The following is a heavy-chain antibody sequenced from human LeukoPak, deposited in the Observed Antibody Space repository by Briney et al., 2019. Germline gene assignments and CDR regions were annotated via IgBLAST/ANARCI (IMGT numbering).Heavy chain of an antibody. Sequence: GGSLRLSCAASGFTFSSYWMHWVRQAPGKGLVWVSRINSDGSSTSYADSVKGRFTISRDNAKNSLYLQMNSLRAEDTAVYYCARVGVLSSSWLLYWGQGTLVTVSS. CDR2: INSDGSST. CDR3: ARVGVLSSSWLLY. CDR1: GFTFSSYW. V-gene: IGHV3-74*01. J-gene: IGHJ4*02. D-gene: IGHD6-13*01.